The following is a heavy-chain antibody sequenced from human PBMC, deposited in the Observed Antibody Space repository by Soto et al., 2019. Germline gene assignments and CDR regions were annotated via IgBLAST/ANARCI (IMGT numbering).Heavy chain of an antibody. CDR1: GGTFSSYA. Sequence: QVQLVQSGAEVKKPGSSVKVSCKASGGTFSSYAISWVRQAPGQGLEWMGGIIPIFGTANYAQKFQGRVTITAVDSTGTAYMELSSLRSEDTAVYYGARVIAVAGRGAEYFQHWGQGTLVTVS. CDR3: ARVIAVAGRGAEYFQH. J-gene: IGHJ1*01. V-gene: IGHV1-69*01. D-gene: IGHD6-19*01. CDR2: IIPIFGTA.